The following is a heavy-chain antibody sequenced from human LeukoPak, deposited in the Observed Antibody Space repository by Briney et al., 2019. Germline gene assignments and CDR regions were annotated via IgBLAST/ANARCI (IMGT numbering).Heavy chain of an antibody. CDR3: ARAIIRGVGAAAGGGY. J-gene: IGHJ4*02. CDR2: IIPIFGTA. CDR1: GGTFSSYA. D-gene: IGHD6-13*01. Sequence: VASVKVSCKASGGTFSSYAISWVRQAPGQGLEWMGGIIPIFGTANYAQKFQGRVTITADKSTSTAYMELGSLRSEDTAVYYCARAIIRGVGAAAGGGYWGQGTLVTVSS. V-gene: IGHV1-69*06.